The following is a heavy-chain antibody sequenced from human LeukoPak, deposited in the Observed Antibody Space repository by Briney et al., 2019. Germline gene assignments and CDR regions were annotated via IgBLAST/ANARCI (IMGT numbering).Heavy chain of an antibody. CDR1: GGSISSSSYY. D-gene: IGHD3-9*01. V-gene: IGHV4-39*01. Sequence: SETLSLTCTVSGGSISSSSYYLGWIRQPPGKGLEWIVSIYYSGSTYYNPSLKSRVTISVDTSKNQFSLKLSSVTAADTAVYYCASLYYDILTGFPEDPWGQGTLVTVSS. CDR2: IYYSGST. CDR3: ASLYYDILTGFPEDP. J-gene: IGHJ5*02.